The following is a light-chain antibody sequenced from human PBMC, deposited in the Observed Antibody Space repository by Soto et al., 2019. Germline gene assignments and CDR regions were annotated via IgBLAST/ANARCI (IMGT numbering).Light chain of an antibody. Sequence: EIVLTQSPGTLSLSPGERATLSCRANQIITSSYLTWYQLKPGQAPRLLVYGASSRAAGIPDRFSGSGSGTDFTLTISRLEPEDFAVYYCQQYGNSPPTFGQGTKVEIK. CDR1: QIITSSY. J-gene: IGKJ1*01. CDR2: GAS. V-gene: IGKV3-20*01. CDR3: QQYGNSPPT.